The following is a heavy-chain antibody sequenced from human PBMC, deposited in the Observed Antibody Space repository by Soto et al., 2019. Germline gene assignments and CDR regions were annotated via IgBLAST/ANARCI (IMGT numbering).Heavy chain of an antibody. J-gene: IGHJ6*02. V-gene: IGHV4-39*01. CDR2: IFYSETV. CDR3: ALRSSVVPVGDTVGYYYYAMDV. CDR1: GRSLSSPSYF. D-gene: IGHD6-19*01. Sequence: PSETLSLPCPVSGRSLSSPSYFWVWLRHPLGKGLEGIGHIFYSETVYYSPSLKSRVSMSLHRSENQSSLHARFLTASGRAVCFCALRSSVVPVGDTVGYYYYAMDVWGQGTTVTVSS.